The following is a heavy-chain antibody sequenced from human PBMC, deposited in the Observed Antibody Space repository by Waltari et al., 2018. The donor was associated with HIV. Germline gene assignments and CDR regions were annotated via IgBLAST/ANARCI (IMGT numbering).Heavy chain of an antibody. CDR1: GFTLRRSR. Sequence: EVQLVESGGGLVQPGRSLRLPCEAHGFTLRRSRTSWVSQAPGKGLEWVSSISSSSSYIYYADSVKGRFTISRDNAKNSLYLQMNSLRAEDTAVYYCARDFWGGYYYGMDVWGQGTTVTVSS. V-gene: IGHV3-21*01. D-gene: IGHD3-16*01. J-gene: IGHJ6*02. CDR3: ARDFWGGYYYGMDV. CDR2: ISSSSSYI.